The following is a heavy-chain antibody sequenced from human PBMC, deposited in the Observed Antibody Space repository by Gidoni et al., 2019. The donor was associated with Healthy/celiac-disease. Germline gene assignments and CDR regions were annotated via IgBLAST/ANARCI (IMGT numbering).Heavy chain of an antibody. CDR3: AKGPAYYYDSSGYPDY. CDR1: GFTFISYG. V-gene: IGHV3-30*18. D-gene: IGHD3-22*01. CDR2: ISYDGSNK. Sequence: QVQLVESGGGVVQPGRSLRPSCAASGFTFISYGMHWVRQAPGKGLEWVAVISYDGSNKYYADSVNGRFTISRDNSKNTLYLQMNSLRAEDTAVYYCAKGPAYYYDSSGYPDYWGQGTLVTVSS. J-gene: IGHJ4*02.